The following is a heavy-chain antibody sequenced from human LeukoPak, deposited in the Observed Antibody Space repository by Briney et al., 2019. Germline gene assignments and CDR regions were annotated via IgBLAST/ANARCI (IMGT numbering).Heavy chain of an antibody. CDR2: INPNSGGT. CDR3: ARQTHEKDTAMEFFDY. CDR1: GYTFTGYY. J-gene: IGHJ4*02. Sequence: ASVKVSCKASGYTFTGYYMHWVRQAPGQGLEWMGWINPNSGGTNHAQEFQGWVTMTRDTSISTAYMELSRLRSDDTAVYYCARQTHEKDTAMEFFDYWGQGTLVTVSS. D-gene: IGHD5-18*01. V-gene: IGHV1-2*04.